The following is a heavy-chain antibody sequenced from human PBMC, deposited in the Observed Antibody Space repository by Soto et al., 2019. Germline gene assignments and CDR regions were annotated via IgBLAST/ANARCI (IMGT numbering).Heavy chain of an antibody. CDR3: AKLRGSSCYPAFDI. J-gene: IGHJ3*02. D-gene: IGHD2-2*01. CDR2: ISGSGANT. CDR1: EFTFSSYA. Sequence: PGGSLRLSCVASEFTFSSYAMTWVRQAPGKGLEWVSAISGSGANTFYAGSVKGRFTISRDNSKNTLSLQMNTLRAEDTAIYYCAKLRGSSCYPAFDIWGQGTMVTVS. V-gene: IGHV3-23*01.